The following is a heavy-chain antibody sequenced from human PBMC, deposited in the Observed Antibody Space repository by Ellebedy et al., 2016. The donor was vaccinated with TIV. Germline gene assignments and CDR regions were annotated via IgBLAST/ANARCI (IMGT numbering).Heavy chain of an antibody. Sequence: SETLSLXCTVSGGSISSYYWSWIRQPPGKGQEWIGYIYYSGSTNYNPSLKSRVTISVDTSKNQFSLKLSSVTAADTAVYYCARTYSSGWYDWFDPWGQGTLVTVSS. CDR3: ARTYSSGWYDWFDP. J-gene: IGHJ5*02. V-gene: IGHV4-59*01. D-gene: IGHD6-19*01. CDR2: IYYSGST. CDR1: GGSISSYY.